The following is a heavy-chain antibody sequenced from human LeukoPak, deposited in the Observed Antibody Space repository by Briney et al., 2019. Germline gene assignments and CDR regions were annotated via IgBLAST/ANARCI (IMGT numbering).Heavy chain of an antibody. J-gene: IGHJ4*01. V-gene: IGHV3-23*01. CDR2: ISGDDSST. CDR3: AKDGRGVLCEC. D-gene: IGHD3-10*01. Sequence: PGGSLRLSCAASGFSVNTYSMNWVRQAPGKGLEWVPTISGDDSSTHYADSVQGRFTISRDNSENTLYLQMNSLRAEDTAVYYCAKDGRGVLCECWGHGALVTVSS. CDR1: GFSVNTYS.